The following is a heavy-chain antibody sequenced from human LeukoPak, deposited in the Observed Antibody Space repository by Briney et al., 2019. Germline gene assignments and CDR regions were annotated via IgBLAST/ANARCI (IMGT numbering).Heavy chain of an antibody. V-gene: IGHV4-4*07. D-gene: IGHD2-21*02. Sequence: PSETLSLTCTVSGGSMSSYYWSWIRQPAGKGLEWIGRIYSSGSTNYNPSLKSRVTMSVDTSKNQLSLKLRSVTAADTAVYYCARAPPFCGGDCYRFDYWGQGTLVTVSS. CDR2: IYSSGST. CDR3: ARAPPFCGGDCYRFDY. J-gene: IGHJ4*02. CDR1: GGSMSSYY.